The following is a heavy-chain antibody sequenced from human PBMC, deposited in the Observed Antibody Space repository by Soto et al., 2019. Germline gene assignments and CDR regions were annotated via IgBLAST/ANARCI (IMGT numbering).Heavy chain of an antibody. CDR3: ARDGGSHSGGIDY. CDR1: GGTFSSYS. CDR2: IIPIFGTA. Sequence: QVQLVQSGAEVKKPGSSVKVSCKASGGTFSSYSINWVRQAPGQGLEWMGEIIPIFGTANYAQKFQGRVTITADESTSTAYMELSSLRSEDPAVYYCARDGGSHSGGIDYWGQGTLVTVSS. J-gene: IGHJ4*02. D-gene: IGHD1-26*01. V-gene: IGHV1-69*01.